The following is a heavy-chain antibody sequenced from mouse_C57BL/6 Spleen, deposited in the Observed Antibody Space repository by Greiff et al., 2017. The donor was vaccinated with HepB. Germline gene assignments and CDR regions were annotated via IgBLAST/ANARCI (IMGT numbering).Heavy chain of an antibody. D-gene: IGHD1-1*01. J-gene: IGHJ2*01. CDR2: INYDGSST. CDR1: GFTFSDYY. CDR3: ARVNYYGLDY. V-gene: IGHV5-16*01. Sequence: DVKLVESEGGLVQPGSSMKLSCTASGFTFSDYYMAWVRQVPEKGLEWVANINYDGSSTYYLDSLKSRFIISRDNAKNILYLQMSSLKSEDTATYYCARVNYYGLDYWGQGTTLTVSS.